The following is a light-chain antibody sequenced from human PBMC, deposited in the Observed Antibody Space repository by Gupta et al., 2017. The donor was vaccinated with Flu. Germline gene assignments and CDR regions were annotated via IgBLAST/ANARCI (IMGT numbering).Light chain of an antibody. Sequence: KVTISCSGSSSRIGTNYVSWYQQFPGTAPKLLMYDNNVRPSGIPDRFSGSKSGTSATLGITGLQTGDEAVYYCGTWDGSLSVGVFGGGTKLTVL. CDR3: GTWDGSLSVGV. V-gene: IGLV1-51*01. CDR1: SSRIGTNY. CDR2: DNN. J-gene: IGLJ2*01.